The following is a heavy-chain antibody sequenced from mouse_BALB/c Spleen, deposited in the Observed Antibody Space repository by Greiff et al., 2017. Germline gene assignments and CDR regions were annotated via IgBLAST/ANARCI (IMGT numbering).Heavy chain of an antibody. CDR1: GYTFTSYW. CDR3: TRGGLPRGAMDY. Sequence: QVQLQQPGAELVRPGASVKLSCKASGYTFTSYWINWVKQRPGQGLEWIGNIYPSDSYTNYNQKFKDKATLTVDKSSSTAYMQLSSPTSEDSAVYYCTRGGLPRGAMDYWGQGTSVTVSS. D-gene: IGHD1-1*01. V-gene: IGHV1-69*02. CDR2: IYPSDSYT. J-gene: IGHJ4*01.